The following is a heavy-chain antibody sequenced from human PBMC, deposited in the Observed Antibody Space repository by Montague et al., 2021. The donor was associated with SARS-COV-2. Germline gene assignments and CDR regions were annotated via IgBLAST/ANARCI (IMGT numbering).Heavy chain of an antibody. CDR1: GSSISSGYY. V-gene: IGHV4-38-2*02. Sequence: SETLSLTCTVSGSSISSGYYWGWIRQPPGKGLEWIGSIYHSGSTYYNPSLKSRVTISVDTSKNQFSLKLSSVAAADTAVYYCARDCYDYGSGSYQRWFDPWGQGTLVTVPS. J-gene: IGHJ5*02. D-gene: IGHD3-10*01. CDR2: IYHSGST. CDR3: ARDCYDYGSGSYQRWFDP.